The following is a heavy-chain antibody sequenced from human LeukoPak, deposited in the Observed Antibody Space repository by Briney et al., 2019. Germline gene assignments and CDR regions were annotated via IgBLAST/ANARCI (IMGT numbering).Heavy chain of an antibody. J-gene: IGHJ4*02. CDR3: AKDQFRGGIAVAGNDY. V-gene: IGHV3-23*01. CDR1: GFIFSTYT. D-gene: IGHD6-19*01. CDR2: ISGSGGST. Sequence: GGSLRLSCAASGFIFSTYTMTWVRQAPGKGLEWVSAISGSGGSTYYADSVKGRFTISRDNSKNTLYLQMNSLRAEDTAVYYCAKDQFRGGIAVAGNDYWGQGTLVTVSS.